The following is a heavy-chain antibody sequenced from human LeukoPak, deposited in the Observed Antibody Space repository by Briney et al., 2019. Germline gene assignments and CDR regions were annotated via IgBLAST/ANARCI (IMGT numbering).Heavy chain of an antibody. CDR1: GFTFNSNA. CDR3: ARDFDYVWGNPDY. D-gene: IGHD3-16*01. Sequence: GGSLRLSCAASGFTFNSNAMHWLRQAPGKGLEWVAIISFDGSNEYYADSVRGRFTISGDNSNNTLSLQMNNLRPGDTAVYYCARDFDYVWGNPDYWGRGTLVIVSS. J-gene: IGHJ4*02. V-gene: IGHV3-30-3*01. CDR2: ISFDGSNE.